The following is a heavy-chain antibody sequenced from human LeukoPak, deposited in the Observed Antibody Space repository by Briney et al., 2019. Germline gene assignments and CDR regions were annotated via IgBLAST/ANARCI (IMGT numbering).Heavy chain of an antibody. CDR1: GITFSSHS. Sequence: GGSLRLSCAASGITFSSHSLDWVRRAPGKGVEWVSSISSTSRYTYYAESLKGRFTISRDNARNSLYLQMDSLRAEDTAIYYCARVGDYTDYAPDYSGLGTLVTVSS. CDR2: ISSTSRYT. D-gene: IGHD4-17*01. J-gene: IGHJ4*03. CDR3: ARVGDYTDYAPDY. V-gene: IGHV3-21*06.